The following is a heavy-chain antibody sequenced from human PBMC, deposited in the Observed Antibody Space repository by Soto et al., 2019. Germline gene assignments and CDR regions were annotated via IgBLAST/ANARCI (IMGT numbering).Heavy chain of an antibody. D-gene: IGHD2-2*01. J-gene: IGHJ6*03. V-gene: IGHV3-33*01. CDR1: GFTFSRYG. CDR3: ARGYCSSTSCYRYYYYYMDV. CDR2: IWYDGSNK. Sequence: GGSLRLSCAASGFTFSRYGMHWVRQAPGKGLEWVAVIWYDGSNKYYADSVKGRFTISRDNSKNTLYLQMNSLRAEDTAVYYCARGYCSSTSCYRYYYYYMDVWGKGTTVTVSS.